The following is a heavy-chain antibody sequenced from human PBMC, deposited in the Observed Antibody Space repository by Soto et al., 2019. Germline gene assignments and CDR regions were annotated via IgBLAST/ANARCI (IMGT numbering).Heavy chain of an antibody. V-gene: IGHV3-53*01. CDR2: IYRGGDT. D-gene: IGHD3-10*01. Sequence: PRLSCAVSGFTVSYNYMNWVRQAPGKGLEWVSVIYRGGDTFYADSVKGRFTISRDNSKNTLYLQMNSLRAEDTAVYYCARGMYGSGSYYIGDAFDMWGQGTMVTVSS. CDR3: ARGMYGSGSYYIGDAFDM. CDR1: GFTVSYNY. J-gene: IGHJ3*02.